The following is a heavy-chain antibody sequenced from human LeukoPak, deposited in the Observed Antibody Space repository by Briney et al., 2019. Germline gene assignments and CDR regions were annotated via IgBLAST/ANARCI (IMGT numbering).Heavy chain of an antibody. J-gene: IGHJ3*02. V-gene: IGHV4-59*01. D-gene: IGHD5-12*01. CDR1: GGSISSYD. Sequence: AETLSLTCTVSGGSISSYDWSWVRQAPGKGLEWVGYIYYSGSTNYNPSLKSRVTISVDTSKNQFSLKLSSVTAADTAVYYCARDGRPETWQMPFDIWGQGTMVTVSS. CDR3: ARDGRPETWQMPFDI. CDR2: IYYSGST.